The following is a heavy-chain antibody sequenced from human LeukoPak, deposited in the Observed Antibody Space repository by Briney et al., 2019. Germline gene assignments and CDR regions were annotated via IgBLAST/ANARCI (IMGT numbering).Heavy chain of an antibody. Sequence: ASVTVSCKVSGYTLTELSMHWVRQAPGKGLEWMGGFDPEDGETIYAQKFQGRVTMTEDTSTDTAYMELSSLRSEDTAVYYCATGWVWFGEMDFDYWDQGTLVTVSS. CDR1: GYTLTELS. CDR3: ATGWVWFGEMDFDY. CDR2: FDPEDGET. V-gene: IGHV1-24*01. J-gene: IGHJ4*02. D-gene: IGHD3-10*01.